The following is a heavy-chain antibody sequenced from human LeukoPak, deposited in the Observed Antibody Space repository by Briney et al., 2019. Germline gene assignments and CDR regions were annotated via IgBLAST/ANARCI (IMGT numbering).Heavy chain of an antibody. CDR1: GVSISSYY. V-gene: IGHV4-59*01. Sequence: PSETLSLTRTVSGVSISSYYWSWIRQPPGKGLEWIGYIYYSGSTNYNPSLKSRVTISVDTSKNQFSLKLSSVTAADTAVYYCARDLVGYDLWSGYLDYYGMDVWGQGTTVTVSS. J-gene: IGHJ6*02. CDR3: ARDLVGYDLWSGYLDYYGMDV. CDR2: IYYSGST. D-gene: IGHD3-3*01.